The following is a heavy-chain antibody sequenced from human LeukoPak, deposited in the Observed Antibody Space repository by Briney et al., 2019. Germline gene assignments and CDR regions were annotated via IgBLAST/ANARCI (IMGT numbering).Heavy chain of an antibody. CDR1: GFTFSTYV. Sequence: PGGSLRLSCAASGFTFSTYVVNWVRQAPGKGLEWVSTITGSGGSTYYADSVKGRFAISRDNSKNTLYLQMNSLRAEDTAVYYCARDPPYCSGGSCQVNGYFQHWGQGTLVTVSS. CDR3: ARDPPYCSGGSCQVNGYFQH. CDR2: ITGSGGST. V-gene: IGHV3-23*01. J-gene: IGHJ1*01. D-gene: IGHD2-15*01.